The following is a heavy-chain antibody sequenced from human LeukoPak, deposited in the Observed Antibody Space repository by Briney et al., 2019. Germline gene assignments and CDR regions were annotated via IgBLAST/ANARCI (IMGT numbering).Heavy chain of an antibody. D-gene: IGHD1-26*01. Sequence: GGSLRLSCAASGFTFSSYAMSWVRQAPGKGLEWVSAISGSGGSTYYADSVKGRFTISRDNSKNMLYLHMNSLRAEDTAVYYCAKDQYESGSYFRLDYWGQGTLVTVSS. V-gene: IGHV3-23*01. CDR3: AKDQYESGSYFRLDY. J-gene: IGHJ4*02. CDR1: GFTFSSYA. CDR2: ISGSGGST.